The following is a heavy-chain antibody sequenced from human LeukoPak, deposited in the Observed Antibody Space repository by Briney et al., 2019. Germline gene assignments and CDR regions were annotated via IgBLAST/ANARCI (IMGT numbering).Heavy chain of an antibody. CDR2: ISASGGST. CDR1: EFTFSSYA. V-gene: IGHV3-23*01. J-gene: IGHJ6*02. CDR3: AKYVSAKGPPYGLDV. D-gene: IGHD2/OR15-2a*01. Sequence: QSGGSLRLSCAASEFTFSSYAMQWVRQAPGKGLEWVSGISASGGSTYYADSVKGRFTISRDNSKNTLYLQMNSLRAEDTAIYYCAKYVSAKGPPYGLDVCVQGTTVTVSS.